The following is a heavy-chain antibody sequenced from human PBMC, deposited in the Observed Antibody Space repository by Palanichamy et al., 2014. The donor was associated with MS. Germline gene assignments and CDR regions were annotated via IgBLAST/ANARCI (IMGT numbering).Heavy chain of an antibody. CDR3: ARDMNEDYSGNTLDV. CDR2: INNDGSNT. J-gene: IGHJ6*02. CDR1: DSFSVITG. Sequence: EVQLVESGGGLVQPGGSRRDSPVQPLDSFSVITGCDWVRQAPGKGLVWVSRINNDGSNTIYADSVKGRFTISKDNAKNTLHLQMNGLRAEDTAVYYCARDMNEDYSGNTLDVWGQGTTVTVSS. V-gene: IGHV3-74*01. D-gene: IGHD4-23*01.